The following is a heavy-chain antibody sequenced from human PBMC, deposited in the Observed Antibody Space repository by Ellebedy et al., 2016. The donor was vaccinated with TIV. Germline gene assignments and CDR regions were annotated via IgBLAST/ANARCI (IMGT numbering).Heavy chain of an antibody. V-gene: IGHV4-34*01. J-gene: IGHJ4*02. CDR3: ARTMVRGVMRIIPRYFDY. CDR1: GGSFSGYY. D-gene: IGHD3-10*01. Sequence: SQTLSLTCAVYGGSFSGYYWSWIRQPPGKGLEWIGEINHSGSTNYNPSLKSRVTVSVDTSKNQFSLKLSSVTAADTAVYYCARTMVRGVMRIIPRYFDYWGQGTLVTVSS. CDR2: INHSGST.